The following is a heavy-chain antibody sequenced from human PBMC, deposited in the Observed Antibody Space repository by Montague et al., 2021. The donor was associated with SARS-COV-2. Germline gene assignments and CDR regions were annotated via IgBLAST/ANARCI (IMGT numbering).Heavy chain of an antibody. V-gene: IGHV4-59*11. D-gene: IGHD3-3*01. J-gene: IGHJ6*03. CDR3: ARALFLEEWLFGGDYYYYMDV. CDR1: GRSISSHY. Sequence: SETLSLTCTVSGRSISSHYWGWIRQPPGKGLEWLAYIYYSGSTNYNPSLKSRVTISVDTSKNQFSLKLSSVTAADTAVYYCARALFLEEWLFGGDYYYYMDVWGKGTTVTVSS. CDR2: IYYSGST.